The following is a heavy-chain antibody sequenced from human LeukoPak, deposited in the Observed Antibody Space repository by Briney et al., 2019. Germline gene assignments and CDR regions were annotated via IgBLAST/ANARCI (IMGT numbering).Heavy chain of an antibody. CDR1: GFTFRSYW. V-gene: IGHV3-21*01. CDR2: ISSSSYI. CDR3: ARLYGYSSSSWGYNWFDP. Sequence: GGSLRLSCAASGFTFRSYWMNWVRQAPGKGLEWVSSISSSSYIYYADSVKGRFTISRDNAKNSLYLQMNSLRAEDTAVYYCARLYGYSSSSWGYNWFDPWGQGTLVTVSS. D-gene: IGHD6-6*01. J-gene: IGHJ5*02.